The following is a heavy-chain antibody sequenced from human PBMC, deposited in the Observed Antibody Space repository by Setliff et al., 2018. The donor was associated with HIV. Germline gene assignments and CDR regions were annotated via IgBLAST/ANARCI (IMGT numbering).Heavy chain of an antibody. CDR1: GGSISGYY. J-gene: IGHJ6*02. D-gene: IGHD6-19*01. V-gene: IGHV4-59*01. CDR2: IYYSGST. CDR3: ARGTERQWLTDYYYYGMDV. Sequence: TSETLSLTCTVSGGSISGYYWGWIRQPPGKGLEWIGSIYYSGSTNYNPSLKSRVTISVDTSKNQFSLKLSSVTAADTAVYYCARGTERQWLTDYYYYGMDVWGQGTTVTVSS.